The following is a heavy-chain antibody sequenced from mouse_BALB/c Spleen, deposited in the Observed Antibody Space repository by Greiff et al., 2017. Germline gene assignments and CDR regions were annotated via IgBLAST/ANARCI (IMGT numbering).Heavy chain of an antibody. CDR3: AGGYDVRYYAMDY. CDR1: GFTFSSFG. J-gene: IGHJ4*01. Sequence: EVNVVESGGGLVQPGGSRKLSCAASGFTFSSFGMHWVRQAPEKGLEWVAYISSGSSTIYYADTVKGRFTISRDNPKNTLFLQMTSRRSEDTAMYYCAGGYDVRYYAMDYWGQGTSVTVSS. CDR2: ISSGSSTI. V-gene: IGHV5-17*02. D-gene: IGHD2-2*01.